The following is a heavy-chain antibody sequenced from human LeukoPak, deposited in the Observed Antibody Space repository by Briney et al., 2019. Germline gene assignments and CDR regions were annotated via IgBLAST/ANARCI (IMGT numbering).Heavy chain of an antibody. D-gene: IGHD3-10*01. CDR1: GFTFSSYA. CDR2: ISYDGSNK. V-gene: IGHV3-30-3*01. J-gene: IGHJ4*02. CDR3: ARARYYYGSGSYYY. Sequence: PGGSLRLSCAASGFTFSSYAMHWVRQAPGKGLEWVAVISYDGSNKYYADSVKGRFTISRDNAKNSLYLQMNSLRAEDTAVYYCARARYYYGSGSYYYWGQGTLVTVSS.